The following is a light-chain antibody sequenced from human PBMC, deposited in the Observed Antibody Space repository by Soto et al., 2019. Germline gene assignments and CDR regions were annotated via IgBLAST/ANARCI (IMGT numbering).Light chain of an antibody. CDR1: QGIRND. V-gene: IGKV1-17*01. J-gene: IGKJ4*01. CDR2: GAS. CDR3: VQHNSYPRLT. Sequence: DLQMTQSPSSLSAFVGDRVTITCRASQGIRNDLSWYQQRPGKAPKRLIYGASSLQSGVPSRFSGSGSGTEFTLTISSLQPEDFATYFCVQHNSYPRLTFGGGTKVEIK.